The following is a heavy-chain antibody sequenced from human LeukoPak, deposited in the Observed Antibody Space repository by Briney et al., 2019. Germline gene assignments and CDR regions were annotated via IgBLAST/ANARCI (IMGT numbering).Heavy chain of an antibody. Sequence: PGGSLRLSCAASGFTFSSYGMHWVRQAPGKGLEWVAVISYDGSNKYYADSVKGRFTISRDNSKDTLYLQMNSLRAEDTAVYYCAKDRGYAGTDAFDIWGQGTMVTVSS. CDR1: GFTFSSYG. J-gene: IGHJ3*02. CDR3: AKDRGYAGTDAFDI. CDR2: ISYDGSNK. V-gene: IGHV3-30*18. D-gene: IGHD1/OR15-1a*01.